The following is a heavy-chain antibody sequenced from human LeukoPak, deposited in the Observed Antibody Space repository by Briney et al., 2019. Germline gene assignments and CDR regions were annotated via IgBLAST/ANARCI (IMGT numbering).Heavy chain of an antibody. V-gene: IGHV3-23*01. Sequence: GGSLRLSCAASGFTFSSYAMSWVRQAPGKGLEWVAVISGSGGTTYYADSVKGRFTISRDNSKNTVDLQMNSLRAEDTALYYCAKDYSSGWYFDYWGQGTLVTVSS. J-gene: IGHJ4*02. D-gene: IGHD6-19*01. CDR2: ISGSGGTT. CDR1: GFTFSSYA. CDR3: AKDYSSGWYFDY.